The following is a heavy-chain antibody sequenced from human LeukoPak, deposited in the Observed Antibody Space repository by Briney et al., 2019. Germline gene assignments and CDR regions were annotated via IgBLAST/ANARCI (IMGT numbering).Heavy chain of an antibody. Sequence: SQTLSLTCSVSGDSITSGNYYWTWIRQPAGKGLEWIGRMDTSGRTDYSPSLKSRVTISLDTSKNHISLNLNSLTAADTAVYYCARGGTAGYKNYFDPWGQGTLDTVSS. CDR2: MDTSGRT. V-gene: IGHV4-61*02. D-gene: IGHD5-18*01. J-gene: IGHJ5*02. CDR3: ARGGTAGYKNYFDP. CDR1: GDSITSGNYY.